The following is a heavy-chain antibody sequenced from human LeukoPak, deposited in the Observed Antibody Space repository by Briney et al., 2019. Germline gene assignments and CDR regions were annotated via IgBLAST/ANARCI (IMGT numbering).Heavy chain of an antibody. CDR2: INPNSGGT. V-gene: IGHV1-2*02. CDR3: ARGYYDSSDYEYFQH. D-gene: IGHD3-22*01. Sequence: VKVSCKASGYTFSGYYLHWVRQAPGQGLEWMGWINPNSGGTNSAQKFQGRVTMTRDTSNITAYMELSRLRSDDTAVYFCARGYYDSSDYEYFQHWGQGTLVTVSS. CDR1: GYTFSGYY. J-gene: IGHJ1*01.